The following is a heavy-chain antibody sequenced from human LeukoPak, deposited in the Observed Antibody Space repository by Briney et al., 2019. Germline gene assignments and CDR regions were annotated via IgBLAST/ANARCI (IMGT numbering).Heavy chain of an antibody. Sequence: GGSLRLSCAASGFTFSSYAMHWVRQAPGKGLEYVSAISSNGGSTYYANSVKGRFTISRDNSKNTLYLQMGSLRAEDMAVYYCARGYGYGSYWGQGTLVTVSS. D-gene: IGHD5-12*01. CDR2: ISSNGGST. CDR1: GFTFSSYA. V-gene: IGHV3-64*01. CDR3: ARGYGYGSY. J-gene: IGHJ4*02.